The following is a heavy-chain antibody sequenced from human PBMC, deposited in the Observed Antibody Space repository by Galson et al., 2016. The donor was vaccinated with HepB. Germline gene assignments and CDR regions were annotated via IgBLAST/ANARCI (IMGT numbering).Heavy chain of an antibody. D-gene: IGHD5-24*01. CDR3: AREVAARDGYIF. CDR2: GYDGGTT. V-gene: IGHV4-39*02. J-gene: IGHJ4*02. CDR1: GGSISRSTFY. Sequence: SETLSLTCTVSGGSISRSTFYWGWIRQSPGKGLEWIGSGYDGGTTHYNPSLKSRLTISVGTSKNQYSLKLNSVTAADTAVYYCAREVAARDGYIFWGQGTLVTVSS.